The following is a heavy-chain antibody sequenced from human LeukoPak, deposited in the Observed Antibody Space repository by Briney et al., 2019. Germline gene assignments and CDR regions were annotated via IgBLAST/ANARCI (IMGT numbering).Heavy chain of an antibody. CDR1: GFTFSSYG. V-gene: IGHV3-33*01. Sequence: GGSLRLSCAASGFTFSSYGMHWVRQAPGKGLEWVAVIWYDGSNKYYADSVKGRCTISRDNPKNTLYLQMHSLRAEDTAVYYCARDSSGWYSENNWFEPWGQGTLVTVSS. CDR2: IWYDGSNK. J-gene: IGHJ5*02. CDR3: ARDSSGWYSENNWFEP. D-gene: IGHD6-19*01.